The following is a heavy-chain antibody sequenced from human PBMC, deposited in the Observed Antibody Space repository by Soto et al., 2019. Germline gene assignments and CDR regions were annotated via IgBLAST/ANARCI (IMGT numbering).Heavy chain of an antibody. CDR3: ARGATVTTYYFDY. CDR1: GGTFSSYA. V-gene: IGHV1-69*01. Sequence: QVQLVQSGAEVKKPGSSVKLSCKSSGGTFSSYALSWVLQAPGQGREGMGGIIPIFGTANYAQKLQGRVTITADESTSTAYMERSSLRSEDTAVYYCARGATVTTYYFDYWGQGTLVTVSS. D-gene: IGHD4-17*01. CDR2: IIPIFGTA. J-gene: IGHJ4*02.